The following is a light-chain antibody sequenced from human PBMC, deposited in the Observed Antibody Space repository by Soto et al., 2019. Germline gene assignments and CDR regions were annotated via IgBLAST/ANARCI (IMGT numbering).Light chain of an antibody. CDR3: SSYSGTINWV. Sequence: QSVLTQPPSASGSPGQSVAISCTGTNSDVGGYDYVSWYQQHQGKAPKLIIYEVNKRPSGIPDRFSGSKSGNTASLTVSGLQAEDEADYYCSSYSGTINWVFGGGTKLTVL. CDR1: NSDVGGYDY. CDR2: EVN. V-gene: IGLV2-8*01. J-gene: IGLJ3*02.